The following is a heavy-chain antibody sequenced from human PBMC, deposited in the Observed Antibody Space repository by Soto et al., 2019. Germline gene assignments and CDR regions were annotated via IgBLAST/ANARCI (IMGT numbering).Heavy chain of an antibody. CDR3: ARDQPYSSSWYTNNWFDP. D-gene: IGHD6-13*01. CDR2: IIPIFGTA. Sequence: GASVKVSCKASGGTFSSYAISWVRQAPGQGLEWMGGIIPIFGTANYAQKFQGRVTITADESTSTAYMELSSLRSEDTAVYYCARDQPYSSSWYTNNWFDPWGQGTLVTVSS. CDR1: GGTFSSYA. J-gene: IGHJ5*02. V-gene: IGHV1-69*13.